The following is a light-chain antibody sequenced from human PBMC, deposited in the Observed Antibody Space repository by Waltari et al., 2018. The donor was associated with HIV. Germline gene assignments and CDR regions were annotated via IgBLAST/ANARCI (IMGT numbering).Light chain of an antibody. CDR3: QKYNSVPWT. CDR1: QDISNY. J-gene: IGKJ1*01. V-gene: IGKV1-27*01. Sequence: DIQMTQSPSSLSASVGDRVTITCRASQDISNYLAWVQQTPGKVHKLLIYAASTLQSGVPSRFSGSGSGTDFTLTISSLQPEDVATYYCQKYNSVPWTFGQGTKVEIK. CDR2: AAS.